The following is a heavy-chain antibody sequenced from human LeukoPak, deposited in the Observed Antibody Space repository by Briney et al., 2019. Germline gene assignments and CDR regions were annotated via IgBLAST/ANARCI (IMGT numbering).Heavy chain of an antibody. CDR2: ISSSSSFI. CDR1: GFTFSSYS. V-gene: IGHV3-21*01. J-gene: IGHJ3*02. Sequence: GGSLRLSCAASGFTFSSYSMNWVRQAPGKGPEWVSSISSSSSFIYYADSVKGRFTISRDNAKNSLYLQMNSLRAEDTAVYYCARDANWDYDSSGYYENHAFDIWGQGTMVTVSS. D-gene: IGHD3-22*01. CDR3: ARDANWDYDSSGYYENHAFDI.